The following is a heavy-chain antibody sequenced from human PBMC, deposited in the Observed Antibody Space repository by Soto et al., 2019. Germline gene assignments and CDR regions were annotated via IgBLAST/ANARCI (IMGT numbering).Heavy chain of an antibody. CDR2: IIPISGTT. Sequence: QVQLVQSGAEVKRPESSMKVSCKPSGGTFNNYAINWVRQAPGQGLEWMGAIIPISGTTKYVQKFQGRVTITADKSTSTCFMDLSSLISEDTSCYYCAIWGWRSFSCAVCFKKLFDLWVQGTLVTVFS. D-gene: IGHD3-16*01. CDR3: AIWGWRSFSCAVCFKKLFDL. J-gene: IGHJ4*02. V-gene: IGHV1-69*06. CDR1: GGTFNNYA.